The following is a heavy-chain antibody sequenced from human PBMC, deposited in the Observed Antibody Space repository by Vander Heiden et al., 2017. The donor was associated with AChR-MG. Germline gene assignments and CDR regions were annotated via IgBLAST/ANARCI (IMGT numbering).Heavy chain of an antibody. J-gene: IGHJ4*02. V-gene: IGHV3-23*01. D-gene: IGHD2-15*01. Sequence: EVQLLESGGGLVQPAGSPRLSCAASGFTFSSYAMSWVRQAPGKGLEWVSAISGSGGSTYYADSVKGRFTISRDNSKNTLYLQMNSLRAEDTAVYYCAKGCSGGSCWGYFDYWGQGTLVTVSS. CDR3: AKGCSGGSCWGYFDY. CDR2: ISGSGGST. CDR1: GFTFSSYA.